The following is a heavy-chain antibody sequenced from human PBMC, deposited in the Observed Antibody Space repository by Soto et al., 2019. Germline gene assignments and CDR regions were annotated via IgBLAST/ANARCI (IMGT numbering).Heavy chain of an antibody. Sequence: QVQLVQSGADVKKPGSSVKVSCQASGVTFSSETLGWVRQAPGQGLEWVGGIIPHFGTASYAQKFQGRVTITADESTSTVYLDLSSMRSDDPAVYFCATELGENPASPFDAWGQGTLVTVSS. V-gene: IGHV1-69*01. CDR2: IIPHFGTA. D-gene: IGHD3-10*01. CDR1: GVTFSSET. J-gene: IGHJ4*02. CDR3: ATELGENPASPFDA.